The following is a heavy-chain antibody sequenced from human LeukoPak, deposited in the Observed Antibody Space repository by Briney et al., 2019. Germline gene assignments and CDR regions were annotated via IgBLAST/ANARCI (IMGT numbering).Heavy chain of an antibody. CDR2: FDPEDGET. CDR3: ATTLRFSGSYFDY. V-gene: IGHV1-24*01. Sequence: ASVKVSCKVSGYTLTELSMHWVRQAPGKGLEWMGGFDPEDGETIYAQKCQGRVTMTEDTSTDTAYMELSSLRSEDTAVYYCATTLRFSGSYFDYWGQGTLVTVSS. D-gene: IGHD1-26*01. CDR1: GYTLTELS. J-gene: IGHJ4*02.